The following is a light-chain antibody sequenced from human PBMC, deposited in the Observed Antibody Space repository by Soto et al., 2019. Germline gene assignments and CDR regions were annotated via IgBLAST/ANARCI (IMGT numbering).Light chain of an antibody. Sequence: DIVMTQSPLSLPVTPGEPASISCRSSQSLLHSNGYNYLDWYLQKPGQSPQLLIYLGSNRASAVPDRFSGSGSGTDFTLKISRVEAEDVGVYYCMQALQTPPPFGQGAKLEIK. J-gene: IGKJ2*01. V-gene: IGKV2-28*01. CDR2: LGS. CDR1: QSLLHSNGYNY. CDR3: MQALQTPPP.